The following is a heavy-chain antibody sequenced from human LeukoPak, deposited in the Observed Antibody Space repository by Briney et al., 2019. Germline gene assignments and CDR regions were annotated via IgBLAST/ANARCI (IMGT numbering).Heavy chain of an antibody. J-gene: IGHJ3*02. Sequence: PSETLSLTCAVYGGSFSGYYWSWIRQPPGKGLEWIGEINHSGSTNYNPSLKSRVTISVDTFKNQFSLKLSSVTAADTAVYYCARLAAGYSRSLNAFDIWGQGTMVTVSS. CDR3: ARLAAGYSRSLNAFDI. V-gene: IGHV4-34*01. CDR2: INHSGST. CDR1: GGSFSGYY. D-gene: IGHD6-13*01.